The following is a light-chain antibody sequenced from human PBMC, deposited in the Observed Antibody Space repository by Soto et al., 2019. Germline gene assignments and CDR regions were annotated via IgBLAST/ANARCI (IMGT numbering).Light chain of an antibody. CDR1: SSDVGGYNY. CDR3: SSYTTSGTPV. V-gene: IGLV2-14*01. CDR2: EVS. Sequence: QSVLTQPASVSGSPGQSITISCTGTSSDVGGYNYLSWYQQNPGKAPKVMIYEVSKRPSGVSNRFSGSKSGNTASLTISGLQAEDEADYYCSSYTTSGTPVFGGGTKLTVL. J-gene: IGLJ3*02.